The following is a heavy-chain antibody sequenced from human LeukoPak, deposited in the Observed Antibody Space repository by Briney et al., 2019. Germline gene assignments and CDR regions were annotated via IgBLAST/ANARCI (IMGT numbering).Heavy chain of an antibody. CDR1: GYTFTGYY. J-gene: IGHJ4*02. CDR2: INPNSGGT. Sequence: ASVKVSFKASGYTFTGYYMNWVRHAPGQGLEWMGWINPNSGGTNSAQKFQGRVTMTRDTSISTAYMELSRLRSNDTAVYYCARDDGDHGFDYWGQGTLVTVSS. D-gene: IGHD4-17*01. V-gene: IGHV1-2*02. CDR3: ARDDGDHGFDY.